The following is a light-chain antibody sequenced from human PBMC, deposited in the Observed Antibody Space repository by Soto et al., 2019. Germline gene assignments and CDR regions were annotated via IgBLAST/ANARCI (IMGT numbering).Light chain of an antibody. J-gene: IGKJ5*01. CDR3: QQYKNWPL. CDR1: HSVNSH. Sequence: MMMTQSPATLSVSPGERVTLSCRTSHSVNSHVAWYQQKPGQAPRLLLYGASTRATGIPVRFSGSGFGTEFTLTISSLQSEDFAVDYCQQYKNWPLFGQGTRLEIK. CDR2: GAS. V-gene: IGKV3-15*01.